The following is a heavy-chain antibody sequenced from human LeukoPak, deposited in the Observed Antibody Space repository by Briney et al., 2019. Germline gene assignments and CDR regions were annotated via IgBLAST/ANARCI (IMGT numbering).Heavy chain of an antibody. CDR1: GFSFSGYS. J-gene: IGHJ4*02. Sequence: PGGSLRLSCAASGFSFSGYSMNWVRQAPGKGLEWVSFISKSGSNIYYADSVRGRFTISRDNDGNSLYLQMNSLRDEDTALYYCARATYYYDSSGYYVFYFDNWGQGTLVTVSS. V-gene: IGHV3-48*02. CDR3: ARATYYYDSSGYYVFYFDN. CDR2: ISKSGSNI. D-gene: IGHD3-22*01.